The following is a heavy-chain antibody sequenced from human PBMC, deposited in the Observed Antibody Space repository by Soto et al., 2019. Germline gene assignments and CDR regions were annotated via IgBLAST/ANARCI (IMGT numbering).Heavy chain of an antibody. V-gene: IGHV1-18*01. D-gene: IGHD5-12*01. CDR1: GYTFTSYG. CDR2: ISAYNGNT. CDR3: ARVHTVDGYNFLRHFDY. J-gene: IGHJ4*02. Sequence: QVQLVQSGAEVKKPGASVKVSCKASGYTFTSYGISWVRQAPGQGLEWMGWISAYNGNTNYAQKLQGRVTMTTDTSTSTAYMELRSLRSDDTAVYYCARVHTVDGYNFLRHFDYWGQGTLVTVSS.